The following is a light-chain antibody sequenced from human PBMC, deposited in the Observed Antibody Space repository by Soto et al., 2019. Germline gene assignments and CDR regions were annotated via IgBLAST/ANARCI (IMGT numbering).Light chain of an antibody. CDR1: SSNIGNNA. Sequence: QSVLTQPPSVSEAPRQRVTISCSGSSSNIGNNAVNWYQQLPGKAPKLLIYYDDLLPSGVSDRFSGSKSGTSASLAISGLQSEDEAVYYCAAWDDSLNGYVLGTGTKVTV. J-gene: IGLJ1*01. CDR2: YDD. V-gene: IGLV1-36*01. CDR3: AAWDDSLNGYV.